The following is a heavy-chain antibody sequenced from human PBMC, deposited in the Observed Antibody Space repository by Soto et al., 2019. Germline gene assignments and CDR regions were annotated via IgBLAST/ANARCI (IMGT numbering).Heavy chain of an antibody. Sequence: QVQLQESGPGLVKPSETLSLTCTVSGDYISSHYWSWIRQPPGKGLEWIGYVYHSGKTDSNPSLKSRVTISMDTSKNQISLSLTSVTAADTAVYYCARPKGTTPAVGYVDLWGRGTLVTVSS. J-gene: IGHJ2*01. V-gene: IGHV4-59*08. CDR1: GDYISSHY. CDR2: VYHSGKT. D-gene: IGHD2-2*01. CDR3: ARPKGTTPAVGYVDL.